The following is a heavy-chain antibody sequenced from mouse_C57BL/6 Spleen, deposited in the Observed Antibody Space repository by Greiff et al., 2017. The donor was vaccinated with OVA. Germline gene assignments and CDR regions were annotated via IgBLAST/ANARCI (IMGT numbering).Heavy chain of an antibody. CDR1: GYTFTSYW. V-gene: IGHV1-55*01. J-gene: IGHJ4*01. CDR3: ARKGYDVYYAMDY. CDR2: IYPGSGST. D-gene: IGHD2-3*01. Sequence: QVQLQQSGAELVKPGASVKMSCKASGYTFTSYWITWVKQRPGQGLEWIGDIYPGSGSTNYNEKFKSKATLTVDTSSSTAYMQLSSLTSEDSAVYYCARKGYDVYYAMDYWGQGTSVTVSA.